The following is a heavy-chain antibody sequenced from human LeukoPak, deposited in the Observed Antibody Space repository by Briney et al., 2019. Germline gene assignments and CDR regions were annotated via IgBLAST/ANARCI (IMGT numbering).Heavy chain of an antibody. V-gene: IGHV3-7*05. D-gene: IGHD3-10*01. CDR3: TRDSQGSGIYSVDY. CDR1: GFTFRTYW. CDR2: IKRDGSKI. Sequence: PGGSLRLSCAASGFTFRTYWMSWVRQAPGKGLEWVANIKRDGSKIYYVDSVKGRFTISRENDKNSLYLQMNSLRAEDTAVYYCTRDSQGSGIYSVDYWGQGTLVTVSS. J-gene: IGHJ4*02.